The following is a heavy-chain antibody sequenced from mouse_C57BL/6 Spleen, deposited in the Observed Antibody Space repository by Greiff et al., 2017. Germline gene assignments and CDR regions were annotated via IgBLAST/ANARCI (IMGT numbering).Heavy chain of an antibody. V-gene: IGHV14-4*01. Sequence: VQLQQSGAELVRPGASVKLSCTASGFNIKDDYMHWVKQRPEQGLEWIGWIDPENGDTEYASKFQGKATITADTSSNTAYLQLSSLTSEDTAVYYCTTYYYGSSYEFDYWGQGTTLTVSS. CDR2: IDPENGDT. CDR1: GFNIKDDY. D-gene: IGHD1-1*01. J-gene: IGHJ2*01. CDR3: TTYYYGSSYEFDY.